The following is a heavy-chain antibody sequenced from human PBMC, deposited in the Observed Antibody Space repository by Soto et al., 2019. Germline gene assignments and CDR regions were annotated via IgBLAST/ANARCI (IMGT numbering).Heavy chain of an antibody. CDR3: ARGNGYCSSTSCYGDWFDP. CDR1: GGTFSSYT. Sequence: QVQLVQSGAEVKKPGSSVKVSCKASGGTFSSYTSSWVRQAPGQGLEWMGRIIPILGIANYAQKFQGRVTITADKSTSTAYMELSSLRSEDTAVYYCARGNGYCSSTSCYGDWFDPWGQGTLVTVSS. J-gene: IGHJ5*02. CDR2: IIPILGIA. D-gene: IGHD2-2*01. V-gene: IGHV1-69*02.